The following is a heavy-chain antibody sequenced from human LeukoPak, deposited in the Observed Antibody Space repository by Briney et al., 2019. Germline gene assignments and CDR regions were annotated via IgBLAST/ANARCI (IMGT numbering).Heavy chain of an antibody. CDR1: GGSTSSYY. CDR2: IYYSGST. CDR3: ARSIQLWLKSNWFDP. V-gene: IGHV4-59*12. Sequence: SSETLSLTCTVSGGSTSSYYWSWIRQPPGKGLEWIGYIYYSGSTNYNPSLKSRVTISVDTSKKQFSLKLSSVTAADTAVYYCARSIQLWLKSNWFDPWGQGTLVTVSS. D-gene: IGHD5-18*01. J-gene: IGHJ5*02.